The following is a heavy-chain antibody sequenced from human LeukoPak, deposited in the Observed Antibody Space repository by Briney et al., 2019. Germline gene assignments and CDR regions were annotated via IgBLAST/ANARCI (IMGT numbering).Heavy chain of an antibody. CDR3: ARQQLGIVVIDY. CDR1: GGSFSGYY. D-gene: IGHD2-2*01. CDR2: IYTSGST. V-gene: IGHV4-59*10. Sequence: PSETLSLTCAVYGGSFSGYYWSWIRQPPGKGLEWIGRIYTSGSTNYNPSLKSRVTISIDTPKNQFSLRLNSMTAADTAVYYCARQQLGIVVIDYWGQGTLVTVSS. J-gene: IGHJ4*02.